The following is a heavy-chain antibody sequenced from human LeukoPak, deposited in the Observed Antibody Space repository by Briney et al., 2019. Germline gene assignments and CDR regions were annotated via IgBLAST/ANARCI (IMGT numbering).Heavy chain of an antibody. J-gene: IGHJ6*03. D-gene: IGHD1-14*01. CDR2: IDHTGST. CDR3: ARGRVSSSSRNSAYYYYFYMDV. V-gene: IGHV4-59*01. Sequence: SETLSLTCSVPGDSITIYYWTWIRHPPGKGLEWIGYIDHTGSTNYSPSLTSRVTISRDTSKNHFSLKLSSLTAADTAVYFCARGRVSSSSRNSAYYYYFYMDVWGKGTTVTVSS. CDR1: GDSITIYY.